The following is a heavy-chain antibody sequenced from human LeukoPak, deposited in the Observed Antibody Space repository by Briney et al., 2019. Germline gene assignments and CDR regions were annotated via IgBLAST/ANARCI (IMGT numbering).Heavy chain of an antibody. CDR3: AKDRGRYARLGFDC. Sequence: QTGGSLGLSCAASEFTFSSYGMSRVRQAPGKGLEWVSAISGGGESTYYADSVKGRFTISRDNSNHTLYLQMNSLRADDTAVYYCAKDRGRYARLGFDCWGQGTLVTVSS. J-gene: IGHJ4*02. D-gene: IGHD3-16*01. V-gene: IGHV3-23*01. CDR2: ISGGGEST. CDR1: EFTFSSYG.